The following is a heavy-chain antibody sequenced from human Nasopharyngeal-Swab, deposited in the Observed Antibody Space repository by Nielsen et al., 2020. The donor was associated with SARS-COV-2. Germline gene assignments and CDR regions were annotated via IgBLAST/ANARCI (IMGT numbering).Heavy chain of an antibody. V-gene: IGHV1-24*01. J-gene: IGHJ4*02. D-gene: IGHD3-10*01. Sequence: ASVKVSCKVSGYTLPEVAIHWVRQAPGKGPEWMGGFDPEDGEKICAQKFQGRVTISVHSSTGTAYMELSSLRSEDTAIYYCAAQLWSFWFDYWGQGTLVTVSS. CDR2: FDPEDGEK. CDR1: GYTLPEVA. CDR3: AAQLWSFWFDY.